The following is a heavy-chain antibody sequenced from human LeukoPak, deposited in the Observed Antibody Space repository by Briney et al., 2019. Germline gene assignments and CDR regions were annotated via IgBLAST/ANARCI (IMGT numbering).Heavy chain of an antibody. V-gene: IGHV4-4*02. CDR3: ARGGDHSSSPIKIFDY. J-gene: IGHJ4*02. CDR2: IFYSGST. Sequence: SGTLSLTCAVSGGFISSSNWWSWVRQPPGKALEWIGNIFYSGSTYYSPSLKSRVTISLDTSRNQFSLKLNSVTAADTAVYYCARGGDHSSSPIKIFDYWGQGTLVTVSS. D-gene: IGHD6-13*01. CDR1: GGFISSSNW.